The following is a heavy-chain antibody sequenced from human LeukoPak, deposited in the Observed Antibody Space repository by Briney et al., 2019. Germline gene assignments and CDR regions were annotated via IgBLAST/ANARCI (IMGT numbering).Heavy chain of an antibody. V-gene: IGHV1-8*01. Sequence: GASVKVSCKASGYTFTSYDINWVRQATGQGLEWMGWMNPNSGNTGYAQKFQGRVTMTRNTSISTAYMELSSLRSEDTAVYYCAHSSGGYGGYSFDYWGQGTLVTVSS. CDR2: MNPNSGNT. CDR1: GYTFTSYD. D-gene: IGHD4-23*01. J-gene: IGHJ4*02. CDR3: AHSSGGYGGYSFDY.